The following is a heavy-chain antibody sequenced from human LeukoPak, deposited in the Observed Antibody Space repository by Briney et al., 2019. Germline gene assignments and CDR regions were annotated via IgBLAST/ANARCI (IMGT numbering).Heavy chain of an antibody. D-gene: IGHD4-23*01. V-gene: IGHV3-23*01. Sequence: GGSLRLSCATSGFIFTSYARHWVRQAPGKGLEWVSSVTTSGDRTFYAHSVRGRLPISRDNSKNTLFLQMNSLIAEDTAVYYCAARTNSLSFEIWGQGTMVTVSS. J-gene: IGHJ3*02. CDR3: AARTNSLSFEI. CDR2: VTTSGDRT. CDR1: GFIFTSYA.